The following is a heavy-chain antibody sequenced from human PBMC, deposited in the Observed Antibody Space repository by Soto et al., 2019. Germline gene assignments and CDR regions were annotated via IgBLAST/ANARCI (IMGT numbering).Heavy chain of an antibody. J-gene: IGHJ3*02. Sequence: GGSLRLSCAASGFTFSSYGMHWVRQAPGKGLEWVAVIWYDGSNKYYADSVKDRFTISRDNSKNTLYLQMNSLRAEDTAVYYCARENGYYYGSGSYSHDAFDIWGQGTMVTVSS. CDR1: GFTFSSYG. CDR3: ARENGYYYGSGSYSHDAFDI. CDR2: IWYDGSNK. D-gene: IGHD3-10*01. V-gene: IGHV3-33*01.